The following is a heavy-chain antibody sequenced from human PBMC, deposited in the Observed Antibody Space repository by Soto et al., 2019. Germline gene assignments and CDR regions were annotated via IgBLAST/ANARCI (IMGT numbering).Heavy chain of an antibody. Sequence: QVKLQESGPGLVQPAQTLSLSCTVSGGSITSGGIYWSWLRQHPRQGLEWIGYIYHSGSTTYNPSITNRVTISVDTSKKQFSLTVTSLTVADTAVYYCARFNSRSGTEYFDYWGQGTLVTVSS. CDR3: ARFNSRSGTEYFDY. J-gene: IGHJ4*02. CDR1: GGSITSGGIY. D-gene: IGHD6-19*01. CDR2: IYHSGST. V-gene: IGHV4-31*03.